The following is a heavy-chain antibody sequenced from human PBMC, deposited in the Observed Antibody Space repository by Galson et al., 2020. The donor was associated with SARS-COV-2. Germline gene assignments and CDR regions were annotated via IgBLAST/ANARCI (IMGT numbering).Heavy chain of an antibody. CDR2: LFFDGSDK. D-gene: IGHD6-19*01. V-gene: IGHV3-33*01. J-gene: IGHJ4*02. Sequence: GESLRLSCAASGFTFSSHAMHWVRQAPGKALEWVAQLFFDGSDKYYGDSVKGRFTISRDSSKNTVYLQMNNLRADDTAVYYCARDGQTSSGWAFDYWGQGTLVTVSS. CDR1: GFTFSSHA. CDR3: ARDGQTSSGWAFDY.